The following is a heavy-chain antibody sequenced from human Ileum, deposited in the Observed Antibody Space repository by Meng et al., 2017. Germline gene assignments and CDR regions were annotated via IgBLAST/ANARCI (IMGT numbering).Heavy chain of an antibody. Sequence: QMVEGCGPLVMQSSETLSTACSVVDDFSSLKYFWGWIRQHPGKGLEWIGSIDHSGSSYYNPSLTSLVSMSVDTSKNQFSLKLNSVTAADTAVYFCAREHGSFNWFDHWGQGTLVTVSS. D-gene: IGHD1-14*01. J-gene: IGHJ5*02. V-gene: IGHV4-39*07. CDR1: DDFSSLKYF. CDR2: IDHSGSS. CDR3: AREHGSFNWFDH.